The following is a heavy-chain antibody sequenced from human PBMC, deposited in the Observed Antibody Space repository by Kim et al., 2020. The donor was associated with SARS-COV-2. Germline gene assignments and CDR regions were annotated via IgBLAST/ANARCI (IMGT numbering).Heavy chain of an antibody. Sequence: ASVKVSCKASGYTFTSYDINWVRQATGQGLEWMGWMNPNSGNTGYAQKFQGRVTMTRNTSISTAYMELSSLRSEDTAVYYCARTRRQRYFDWLSRLNWFDPWGQGTLVTVSS. V-gene: IGHV1-8*01. CDR3: ARTRRQRYFDWLSRLNWFDP. CDR2: MNPNSGNT. D-gene: IGHD3-9*01. CDR1: GYTFTSYD. J-gene: IGHJ5*02.